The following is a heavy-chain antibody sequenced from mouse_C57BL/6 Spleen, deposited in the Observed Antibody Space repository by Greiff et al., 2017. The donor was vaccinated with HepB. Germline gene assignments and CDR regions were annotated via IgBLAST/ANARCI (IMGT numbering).Heavy chain of an antibody. CDR1: GYTFTSYW. D-gene: IGHD1-1*01. CDR2: IDPNSGGT. CDR3: ARSITTVVARAFAY. J-gene: IGHJ3*01. V-gene: IGHV1-72*01. Sequence: QVQLQQPGAELVKPGASVKLSCKASGYTFTSYWMHWVKQRPGRGLEWIGSIDPNSGGTKYNEKFKSKATLTVDKTSSTAYMQLSSLTSEDSAVYTSARSITTVVARAFAYWGQGTLVTVSA.